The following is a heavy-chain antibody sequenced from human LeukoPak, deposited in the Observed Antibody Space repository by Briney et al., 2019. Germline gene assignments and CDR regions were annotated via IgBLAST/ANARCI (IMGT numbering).Heavy chain of an antibody. Sequence: GGSLRLSCAASGFTFSSYWMSWVHQAPGKGLEWVANIKQDGSEKYYVDSVKGRFTISRDNAKNSLYLQMNSLRAEDTAVYYCARGSSGWYSNDAFDIWGQGTMVTVSS. D-gene: IGHD6-19*01. CDR3: ARGSSGWYSNDAFDI. V-gene: IGHV3-7*01. CDR2: IKQDGSEK. CDR1: GFTFSSYW. J-gene: IGHJ3*02.